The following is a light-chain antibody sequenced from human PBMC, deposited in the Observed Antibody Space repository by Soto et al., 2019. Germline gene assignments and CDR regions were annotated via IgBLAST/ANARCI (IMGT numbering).Light chain of an antibody. CDR1: QDISTY. V-gene: IGKV1-27*01. J-gene: IGKJ4*01. Sequence: DIQMTQAPSSLSASVGDRVTITCRARQDISTYLAWYQQKPGKVPKLLLSAAYTLQSGVPPQFNGSGSGTDFTLTISSLQPEDVATYYCQKYDNAPLTFGGGTKVEIK. CDR2: AAY. CDR3: QKYDNAPLT.